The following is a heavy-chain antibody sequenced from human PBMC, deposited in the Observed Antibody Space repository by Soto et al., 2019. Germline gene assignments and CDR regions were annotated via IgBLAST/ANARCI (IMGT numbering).Heavy chain of an antibody. J-gene: IGHJ3*02. CDR3: ARDVPMSTTIALDTFDM. Sequence: QLQLVESGGGLVKAGGSLRLSCAVSGFTFSDYYMNCIRQPPGKGLEWVSFISGGGGTKSYAESVKGRFAISRDNAKNFLYLQMNSLRAEDTAVYYCARDVPMSTTIALDTFDMWGQGTVVSVSS. CDR1: GFTFSDYY. V-gene: IGHV3-11*01. CDR2: ISGGGGTK. D-gene: IGHD1-1*01.